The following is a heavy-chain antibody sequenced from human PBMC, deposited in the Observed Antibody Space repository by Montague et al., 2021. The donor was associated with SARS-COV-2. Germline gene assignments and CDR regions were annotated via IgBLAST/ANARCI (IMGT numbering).Heavy chain of an antibody. CDR3: ARDGSSRFEVMNGPPHYYYGIDV. D-gene: IGHD2-8*01. J-gene: IGHJ6*02. V-gene: IGHV4-39*07. Sequence: SETLSLTCTVSGGSISSSSYYWGWIRQPPGKGLEWIGSIYYSGSTYYNPSLKSRVTISVDTSKNQFSLKLSSVTAADTAVYYCARDGSSRFEVMNGPPHYYYGIDVWGQGTTVTVSS. CDR1: GGSISSSSYY. CDR2: IYYSGST.